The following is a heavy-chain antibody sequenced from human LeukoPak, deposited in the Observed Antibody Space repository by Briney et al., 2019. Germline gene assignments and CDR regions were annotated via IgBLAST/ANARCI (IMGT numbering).Heavy chain of an antibody. CDR1: GFTFSNYW. Sequence: PGGSLRLSCAASGFTFSNYWMDWVRQAPGKGLAWVSRINTDGSRTTYADSVKGRFTISRDNAKNTLNLQMNSLRADDTAVYFCARGLGGSYPFDCWGQGALVTVSS. V-gene: IGHV3-74*01. J-gene: IGHJ4*02. CDR3: ARGLGGSYPFDC. D-gene: IGHD3-16*02. CDR2: INTDGSRT.